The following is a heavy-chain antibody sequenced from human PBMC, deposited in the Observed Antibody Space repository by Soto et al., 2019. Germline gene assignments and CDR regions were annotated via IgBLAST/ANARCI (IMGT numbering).Heavy chain of an antibody. CDR2: INHSGDS. Sequence: QVQLQQWGAGLLKPSETLSLTCAVYGGSFSGSYWSWIRQSPGKGLEWIGEINHSGDSNYNPSLKSRVTISVDTSEHQFSLNRRSVTAADTAVYYCARVYGYFYYYYMDIWGKGTTVTVSS. J-gene: IGHJ6*03. D-gene: IGHD3-16*01. CDR1: GGSFSGSY. V-gene: IGHV4-34*01. CDR3: ARVYGYFYYYYMDI.